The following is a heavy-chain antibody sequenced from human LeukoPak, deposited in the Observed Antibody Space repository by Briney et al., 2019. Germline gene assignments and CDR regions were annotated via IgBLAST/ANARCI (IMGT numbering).Heavy chain of an antibody. V-gene: IGHV1-18*04. CDR3: ARDGLGGRAMVTEPDY. Sequence: ASVKVSCKAFGYTFTSYGISWVRQAPGQGLGWMGWISAYNGNTNYAQKLQGRVTMTTDTSTSTAYMELRSLRSDDTAVYYCARDGLGGRAMVTEPDYWGQGTLVTVSS. J-gene: IGHJ4*02. D-gene: IGHD5-18*01. CDR2: ISAYNGNT. CDR1: GYTFTSYG.